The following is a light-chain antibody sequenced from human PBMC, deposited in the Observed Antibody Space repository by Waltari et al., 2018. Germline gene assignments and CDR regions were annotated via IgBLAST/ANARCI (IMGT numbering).Light chain of an antibody. J-gene: IGKJ3*01. V-gene: IGKV1-33*01. CDR3: QRYDNLPIFA. CDR2: DAS. CDR1: QDISNY. Sequence: DIQMTQSPPSLSAFVGDRVIMTCQASQDISNYLNWYQQKPGKAPKLLIRDASKLETGVPTRFSGSQSRTDFTLTISSLQPEDVGTYYCQRYDNLPIFAFGPGTKVEIK.